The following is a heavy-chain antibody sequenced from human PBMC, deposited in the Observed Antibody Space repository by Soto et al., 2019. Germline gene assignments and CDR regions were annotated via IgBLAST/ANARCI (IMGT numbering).Heavy chain of an antibody. CDR1: GGTFSSYA. J-gene: IGHJ4*02. CDR3: ARPPGPFYVFGPPAL. D-gene: IGHD3-16*01. V-gene: IGHV1-69*01. Sequence: QVQLVQSGAEVKKPGSSVKVSCKASGGTFSSYAISWVRQAPGQGLEWMGGIIPIFGTANYAQKFQGRVMITADDPTSTAYRELGSLRSEATAVYYCARPPGPFYVFGPPALWGKGPLVTVSS. CDR2: IIPIFGTA.